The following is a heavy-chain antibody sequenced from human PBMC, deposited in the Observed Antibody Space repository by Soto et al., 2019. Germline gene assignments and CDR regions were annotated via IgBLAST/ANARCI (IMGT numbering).Heavy chain of an antibody. V-gene: IGHV1-2*04. Sequence: GASVKVSCKASGYTFTGYYMHWVRQAPGQGLEWMGWINPNSGGTNYAQKFQGWVTMTRDTSISTAYMELSRLRSDDTAVYYCATTLAAAGFRHDFDIWGQGTMVTVSS. CDR2: INPNSGGT. CDR3: ATTLAAAGFRHDFDI. CDR1: GYTFTGYY. D-gene: IGHD6-13*01. J-gene: IGHJ3*02.